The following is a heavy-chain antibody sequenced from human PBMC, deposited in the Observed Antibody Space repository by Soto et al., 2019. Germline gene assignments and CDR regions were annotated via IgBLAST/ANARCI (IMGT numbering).Heavy chain of an antibody. CDR2: ILSNGEK. J-gene: IGHJ4*02. D-gene: IGHD6-19*01. CDR3: PRMGPPGAASRPFNY. Sequence: SGPTLVNPTETLTLTCTVSGFSLSNGGMGVSWVGQPPGKALEWLAHILSNGEKSYSTSLKTRLTISKDTSKSQVVLTMTDTHPGDTPTFYCPRMGPPGAASRPFNYGGKGTLATVSS. V-gene: IGHV2-26*01. CDR1: GFSLSNGGMG.